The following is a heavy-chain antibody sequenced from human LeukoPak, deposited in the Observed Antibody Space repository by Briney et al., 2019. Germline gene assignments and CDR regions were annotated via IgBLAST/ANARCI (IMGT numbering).Heavy chain of an antibody. Sequence: GRSLRLSCAASGFTFTSYWMNWVRQAPGMGLEWVANIRQDRSEKYYVDSVKGRFTISRDNAKNSLYLQMNSLRAEDTAVYYCARDPDRDGVDYWGQGTLVTVSS. V-gene: IGHV3-7*01. CDR1: GFTFTSYW. CDR3: ARDPDRDGVDY. D-gene: IGHD1-14*01. CDR2: IRQDRSEK. J-gene: IGHJ4*02.